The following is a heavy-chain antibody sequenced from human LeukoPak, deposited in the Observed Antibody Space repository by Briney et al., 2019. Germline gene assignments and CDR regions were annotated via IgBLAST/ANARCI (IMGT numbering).Heavy chain of an antibody. J-gene: IGHJ4*02. CDR1: GFTFSSYW. Sequence: GGSLRLSCAASGFTFSSYWMSCVRQAPGKGLEWVTNIKQDGSEKYYVDSVKGRFTISRDNAKNSLYLQMNSLRAEDTAVYYCAREVFLGCSSSLIFDYWGQGTLVTVSS. V-gene: IGHV3-7*01. CDR2: IKQDGSEK. D-gene: IGHD6-13*01. CDR3: AREVFLGCSSSLIFDY.